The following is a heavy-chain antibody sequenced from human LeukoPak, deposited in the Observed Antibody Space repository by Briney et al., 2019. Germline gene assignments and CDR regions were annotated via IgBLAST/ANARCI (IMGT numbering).Heavy chain of an antibody. CDR2: ISYDGSNN. CDR3: AKEGYYYDSSGYNYYYGMDV. J-gene: IGHJ6*02. V-gene: IGHV3-30*18. CDR1: GFTFSSYG. Sequence: PGGPLRLSCAASGFTFSSYGMHWVRQAPGKGLEWVAVISYDGSNNYYADSVKGRFTISRDNSKNTLYLQMNSLRAEDTAVYYCAKEGYYYDSSGYNYYYGMDVWGQGTTVTVSS. D-gene: IGHD3-22*01.